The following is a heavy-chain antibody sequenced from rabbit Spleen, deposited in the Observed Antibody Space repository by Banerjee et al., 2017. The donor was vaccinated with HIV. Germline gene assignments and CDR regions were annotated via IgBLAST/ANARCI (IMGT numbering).Heavy chain of an antibody. CDR3: ARDAGSGPYIDGYFDL. CDR2: IYTGNSKT. CDR1: GCSFSRNYD. J-gene: IGHJ4*01. D-gene: IGHD8-1*01. V-gene: IGHV1S45*01. Sequence: QQQLAESGGGLVKPGGTLTLTCKASGCSFSRNYDMRWVRQAPGKGWEWIACIYTGNSKTYYASWAKGRFTISKTSSTTVTLQMTSLTVADMATYFCARDAGSGPYIDGYFDLWGPGTLVTVS.